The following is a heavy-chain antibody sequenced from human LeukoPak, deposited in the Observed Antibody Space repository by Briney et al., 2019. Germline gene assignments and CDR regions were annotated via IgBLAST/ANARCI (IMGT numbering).Heavy chain of an antibody. D-gene: IGHD3-9*01. CDR3: ARLYYDILTDYYYFDY. Sequence: SETLSLTCTGSGGSISSYYWSWIRQPAGKGLEWIGRIYTSGSTNYNPSLNSRVTISVDTSKNQFSLKLSPVTAADTAVYYCARLYYDILTDYYYFDYWGQGSLVTVSS. CDR1: GGSISSYY. J-gene: IGHJ4*02. V-gene: IGHV4-4*07. CDR2: IYTSGST.